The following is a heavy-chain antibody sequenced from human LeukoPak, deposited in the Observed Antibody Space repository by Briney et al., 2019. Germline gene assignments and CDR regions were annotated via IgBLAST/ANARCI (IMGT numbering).Heavy chain of an antibody. V-gene: IGHV4-61*02. D-gene: IGHD3-22*01. CDR3: ARDYYDSSGYDNYFDY. Sequence: SETLSLTCTASGGSISSGSYYWSWIRQPPGKGMEGMGRIYTSGSTNYNPSLKSRVTISVDTSKNQFSLKLSSVTAADPAVYYCARDYYDSSGYDNYFDYWGQGTLVTVSS. CDR1: GGSISSGSYY. CDR2: IYTSGST. J-gene: IGHJ4*02.